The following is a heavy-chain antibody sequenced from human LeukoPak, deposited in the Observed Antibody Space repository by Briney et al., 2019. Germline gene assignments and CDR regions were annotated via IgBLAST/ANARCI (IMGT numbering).Heavy chain of an antibody. CDR3: ARRLTQYDCFDP. D-gene: IGHD2-2*01. CDR1: GDSVSSNSAA. Sequence: SQTLSLTCAISGDSVSSNSAAWNWIRQSPSRGLEWLGRTYYRSKWYNDYAVSVKSRITINPGTSKNQFSPQLNSVTPEDTAVYHCARRLTQYDCFDPWGQGILVTVSS. J-gene: IGHJ5*02. CDR2: TYYRSKWYN. V-gene: IGHV6-1*01.